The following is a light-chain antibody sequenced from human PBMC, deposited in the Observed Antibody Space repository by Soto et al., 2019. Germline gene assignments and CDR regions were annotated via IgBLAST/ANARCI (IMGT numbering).Light chain of an antibody. Sequence: QSALTQPASVSGSPGQSITISCTGTNSDVGGYHYVSWYQQHPGKAPKLMIYEVSHRTSGVSNRFSGSKSGNTASLTISGLQAEDEADYYCTSYTSSLPFVFGTGTKLTVL. CDR3: TSYTSSLPFV. CDR2: EVS. J-gene: IGLJ1*01. V-gene: IGLV2-14*01. CDR1: NSDVGGYHY.